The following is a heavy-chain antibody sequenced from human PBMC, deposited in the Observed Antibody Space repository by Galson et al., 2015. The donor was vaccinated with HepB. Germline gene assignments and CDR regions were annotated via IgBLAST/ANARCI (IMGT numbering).Heavy chain of an antibody. CDR3: ARETEGYYGMDV. Sequence: SLRLSCAAYGFTFSRHWMLWVRQAPGKGLVWVSRINPDGGSSAYADSVKGRFTISRDNLKNTLFLEMNSLRVEDTAVYYCARETEGYYGMDVWGQGTTVTGSS. J-gene: IGHJ6*02. CDR2: INPDGGSS. CDR1: GFTFSRHW. V-gene: IGHV3-74*01.